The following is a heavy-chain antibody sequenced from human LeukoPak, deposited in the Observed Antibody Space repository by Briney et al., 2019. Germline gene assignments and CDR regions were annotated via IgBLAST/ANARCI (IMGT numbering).Heavy chain of an antibody. Sequence: PSETLSLTCTVSGGSIGNYWWSWIRQPPGKGLEYIGYIYYSGTTNYNPSLKSRVTISVDTSKNQFSLRLTSVTAADTAVYFCARHYYSSSGYFYFDYWGQGILVTVS. CDR3: ARHYYSSSGYFYFDY. D-gene: IGHD3-22*01. V-gene: IGHV4-59*01. J-gene: IGHJ4*02. CDR1: GGSIGNYW. CDR2: IYYSGTT.